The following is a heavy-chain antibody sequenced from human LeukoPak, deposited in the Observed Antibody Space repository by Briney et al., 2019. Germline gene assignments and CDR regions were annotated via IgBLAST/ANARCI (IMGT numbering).Heavy chain of an antibody. Sequence: GASVKVSCKASGYTFIGYYMHWVRQAPGQGLEWMGWINTNTGNPTYAQGFTGRFVFSLDTSVSTAYLQISSLKAEDTAVYYCAREVYYDSSGYPGYWGQGTLVTVSS. J-gene: IGHJ4*02. CDR1: GYTFIGYY. V-gene: IGHV7-4-1*02. D-gene: IGHD3-22*01. CDR2: INTNTGNP. CDR3: AREVYYDSSGYPGY.